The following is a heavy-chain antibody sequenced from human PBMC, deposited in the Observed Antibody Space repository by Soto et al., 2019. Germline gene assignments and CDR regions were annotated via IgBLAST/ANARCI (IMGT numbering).Heavy chain of an antibody. CDR1: GFSINTGGVG. CDR3: AKRRAISNKLFFDH. V-gene: IGHV2-5*01. CDR2: LYWNDDE. D-gene: IGHD4-4*01. Sequence: QITLRESGPTLVKPTQTLTLSCTLSGFSINTGGVGVGWIRQPPGKAPEWLALLYWNDDEWYSPSLRYRRIVTKAASENRVVLTMTHLDPTDTGTYYCAKRRAISNKLFFDHWGQGALVTVSS. J-gene: IGHJ4*02.